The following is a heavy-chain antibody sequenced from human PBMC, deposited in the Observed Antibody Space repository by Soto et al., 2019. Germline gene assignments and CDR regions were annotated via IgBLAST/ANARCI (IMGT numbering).Heavy chain of an antibody. D-gene: IGHD3-22*01. CDR1: GYTFTSYA. J-gene: IGHJ4*02. CDR3: ARGYYYDSSGYYRPRFDY. CDR2: INAGNGNT. Sequence: ASVKVSCKASGYTFTSYAMHWVRQAPEQRLEWMGWINAGNGNTKYSQKFQGRVTITRDTSASTAYMELSSLRSEDTAVYYCARGYYYDSSGYYRPRFDYWGQGTLVTVSS. V-gene: IGHV1-3*01.